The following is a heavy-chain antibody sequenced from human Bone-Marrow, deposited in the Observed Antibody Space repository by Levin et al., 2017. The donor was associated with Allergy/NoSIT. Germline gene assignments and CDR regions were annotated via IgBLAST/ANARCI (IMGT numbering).Heavy chain of an antibody. CDR1: GFSLSTSGVG. Sequence: SGPTLVKPPQTLTLTCTFSGFSLSTSGVGVGWIRQPPGKALEWLALIYWDDDKRYSPSLKSRLTITKDTSKNQVVLTMTNMDPVDTATYYCARGSSGYYSFDYWGQGTLVTVSS. V-gene: IGHV2-5*02. J-gene: IGHJ4*02. CDR3: ARGSSGYYSFDY. CDR2: IYWDDDK. D-gene: IGHD3-22*01.